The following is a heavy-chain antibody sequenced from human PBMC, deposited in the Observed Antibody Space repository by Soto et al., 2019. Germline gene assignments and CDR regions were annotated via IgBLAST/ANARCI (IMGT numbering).Heavy chain of an antibody. CDR1: GGTFGIAA. CDR3: AAFSRGSWRGLTAY. V-gene: IGHV1-69*12. Sequence: QVQLVQSGAEVKKLGSSVKVSCITSGGTFGIAAITWVRQAPGHGLEWMGGILPISGSPNYAQEFQRRVTITADASTMTANRELSSLKSEDTAAYYCAAFSRGSWRGLTAYWGQGSLVTVSS. CDR2: ILPISGSP. J-gene: IGHJ4*02. D-gene: IGHD3-3*02.